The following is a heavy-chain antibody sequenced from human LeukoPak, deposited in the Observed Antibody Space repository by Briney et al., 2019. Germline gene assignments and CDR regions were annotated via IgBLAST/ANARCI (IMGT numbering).Heavy chain of an antibody. Sequence: PSETLSLTCAVYGGSFSGYYWSWIRQPPGKGLEWIGEINHSGSTNYNPSLKSRVTISVDTSKNQFSLKLSSVTAADTAVYYCARQWLPYNWFDPWGQGTLVTVSS. CDR2: INHSGST. J-gene: IGHJ5*02. CDR1: GGSFSGYY. CDR3: ARQWLPYNWFDP. D-gene: IGHD5-24*01. V-gene: IGHV4-34*01.